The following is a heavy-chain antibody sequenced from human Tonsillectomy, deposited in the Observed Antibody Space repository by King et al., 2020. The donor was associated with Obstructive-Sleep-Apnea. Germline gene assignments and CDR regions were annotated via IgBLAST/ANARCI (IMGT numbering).Heavy chain of an antibody. CDR2: FDPEDGEA. V-gene: IGHV1-24*01. CDR3: GASDYGDYEIDY. D-gene: IGHD4-17*01. J-gene: IGHJ4*02. CDR1: GYPLTELS. Sequence: VQLVQSGAEVKKPGASVKVSCKVSGYPLTELSMHWVRQAPGKGLEWMGSFDPEDGEAIYTQMFQGRVTMTEDTSTDTAYMDLSSLRSEDTAVYYCGASDYGDYEIDYWGQGTLVTVSS.